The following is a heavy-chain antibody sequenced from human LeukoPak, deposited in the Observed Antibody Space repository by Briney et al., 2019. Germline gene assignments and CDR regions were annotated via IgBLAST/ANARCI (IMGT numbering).Heavy chain of an antibody. V-gene: IGHV5-10-1*01. CDR2: IDPRDSYT. J-gene: IGHJ4*02. D-gene: IGHD4-17*01. CDR3: ATGASKVTTDFANY. Sequence: GESLTISCKASGYSFTNYWISWVRQMPGKGLEWMGGIDPRDSYTKYSPSFEGPVTISVDKSISTAFLQWSSLKTSDSAIYFCATGASKVTTDFANYWGQGTQVAVSS. CDR1: GYSFTNYW.